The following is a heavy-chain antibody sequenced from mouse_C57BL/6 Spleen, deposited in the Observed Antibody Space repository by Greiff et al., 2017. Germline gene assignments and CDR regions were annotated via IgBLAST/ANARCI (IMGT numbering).Heavy chain of an antibody. CDR1: GFSLTSYG. D-gene: IGHD1-1*01. CDR2: IWRGGST. CDR3: ATVDYGSSPFAY. J-gene: IGHJ3*01. V-gene: IGHV2-5*01. Sequence: VKLVESGPGLVQPSQILSITCTVSGFSLTSYGVHWVRQSPGKGLEWLGVIWRGGSTDYNAAFMSRLSITKDISKSQVFFKMNSLQADDTAIYYGATVDYGSSPFAYWGQGTLVTVSA.